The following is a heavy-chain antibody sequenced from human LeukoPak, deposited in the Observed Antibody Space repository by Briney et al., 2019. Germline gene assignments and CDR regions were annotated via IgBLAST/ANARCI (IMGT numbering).Heavy chain of an antibody. V-gene: IGHV3-23*01. CDR3: AKNGDRGAYCSGGTCYPYYYYYMDV. J-gene: IGHJ6*03. D-gene: IGHD2-15*01. CDR2: ISDSGGST. Sequence: GGSLRLSCAASRFTFSSYAMSWVRQAPGKGLEWVSAISDSGGSTYYADSVKGRFTISRDISKNTLYLQMNSLRAEDTAIYYCAKNGDRGAYCSGGTCYPYYYYYMDVWGKGTTVTISS. CDR1: RFTFSSYA.